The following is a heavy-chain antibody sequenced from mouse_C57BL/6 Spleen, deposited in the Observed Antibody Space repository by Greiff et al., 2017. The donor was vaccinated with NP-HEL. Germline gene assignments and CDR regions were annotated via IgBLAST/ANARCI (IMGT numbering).Heavy chain of an antibody. Sequence: EVQLVESGGGLVQPGGSLSLSCAASGFTFTDYYMSWVRQPPGKALEWLGFIRNKANGYTTEYSASVKGRFTISRDNSQSILYLQMNALRAEDSATYYCARSYYYGSSYGWYFDVWGTGTTVTVSS. CDR3: ARSYYYGSSYGWYFDV. J-gene: IGHJ1*03. CDR2: IRNKANGYTT. V-gene: IGHV7-3*01. D-gene: IGHD1-1*01. CDR1: GFTFTDYY.